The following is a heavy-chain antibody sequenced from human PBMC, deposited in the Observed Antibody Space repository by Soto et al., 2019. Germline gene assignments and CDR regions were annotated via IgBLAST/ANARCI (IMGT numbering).Heavy chain of an antibody. V-gene: IGHV3-30*18. CDR2: VSYDGTKE. Sequence: QVQLLQSGGGVVQPGGSLRLSCAASGFVFSAYGMHWVRQAPGKGLGWVALVSYDGTKEFYADSVRGRFTISRDNSKNTVYLQMNSLGTEDTGVYYCAKGRGYGSGSFHPYYFDSWGQGTLVTVSS. J-gene: IGHJ4*02. CDR1: GFVFSAYG. D-gene: IGHD3-10*01. CDR3: AKGRGYGSGSFHPYYFDS.